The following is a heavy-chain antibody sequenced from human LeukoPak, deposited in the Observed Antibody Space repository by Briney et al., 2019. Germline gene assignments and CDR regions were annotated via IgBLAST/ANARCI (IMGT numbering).Heavy chain of an antibody. J-gene: IGHJ4*02. D-gene: IGHD3-10*01. CDR1: GFTFSSAW. CDR3: IDHAYYPSGSYNYDY. Sequence: GGSLRLSCAASGFTFSSAWLSWVRQAPGKGLEWVGRIKSKADGGTADYAAPVKGRFTISRDDSKNTPYLQLSSLRAEDTAVYYCIDHAYYPSGSYNYDYWGQGTLVTVSS. CDR2: IKSKADGGTA. V-gene: IGHV3-15*01.